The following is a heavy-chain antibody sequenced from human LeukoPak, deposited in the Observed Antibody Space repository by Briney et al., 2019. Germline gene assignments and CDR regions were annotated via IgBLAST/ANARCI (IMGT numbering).Heavy chain of an antibody. CDR2: INQEGGDK. D-gene: IGHD4-17*01. CDR3: ATQSYGLFAY. V-gene: IGHV3-7*01. J-gene: IGHJ4*02. Sequence: GGSLRLSCVVSGVTFNRYWMSWVRQAPGKGLEWVANINQEGGDKYYVDSVKGRFTISRDNAKNSLYLQMNSLRPDDTAVYYCATQSYGLFAYWGQGTLVTVSS. CDR1: GVTFNRYW.